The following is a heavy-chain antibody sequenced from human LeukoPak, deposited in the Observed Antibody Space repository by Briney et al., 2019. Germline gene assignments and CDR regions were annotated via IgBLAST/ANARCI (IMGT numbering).Heavy chain of an antibody. CDR2: IIPIFGTA. D-gene: IGHD3-3*01. CDR3: ARGQQYYDFWSGSNWFDS. CDR1: GGTFSSYA. J-gene: IGHJ5*01. Sequence: GASVKVSCKASGGTFSSYAISWVRQAPGQGLEWMGGIIPIFGTANYAQKFQGRVTITTDESTSTAYMELSSLRSEDTAVYYCARGQQYYDFWSGSNWFDSWGQGTLVTVSS. V-gene: IGHV1-69*05.